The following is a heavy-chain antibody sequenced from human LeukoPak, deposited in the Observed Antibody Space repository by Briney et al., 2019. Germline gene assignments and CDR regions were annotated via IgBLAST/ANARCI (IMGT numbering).Heavy chain of an antibody. D-gene: IGHD5-18*01. J-gene: IGHJ4*02. CDR1: GFTFSSYA. CDR2: ISGSGGNT. Sequence: GGSLRLSCAASGFTFSSYAMSWVRQAPGKGLEWVSAISGSGGNTYYAKSVRGRFTISRDNSKNTLYLQMNSLRAGDTAIYYCVKRIQSALAAGYWGQGALVTVSS. CDR3: VKRIQSALAAGY. V-gene: IGHV3-23*01.